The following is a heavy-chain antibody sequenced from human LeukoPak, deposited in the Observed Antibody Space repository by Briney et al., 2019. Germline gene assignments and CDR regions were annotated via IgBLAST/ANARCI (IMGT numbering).Heavy chain of an antibody. D-gene: IGHD4-17*01. J-gene: IGHJ4*02. Sequence: GGSLRLSCAASGFXFSSSLMSWVRQAPGKGLEWVANIKEDGSEKYYVDSVKGRFTISRDNAKNSLYLQMNSLRAEDTAVYYCARDLSTVGGQGTLVTVSS. CDR3: ARDLSTV. V-gene: IGHV3-7*04. CDR1: GFXFSSSL. CDR2: IKEDGSEK.